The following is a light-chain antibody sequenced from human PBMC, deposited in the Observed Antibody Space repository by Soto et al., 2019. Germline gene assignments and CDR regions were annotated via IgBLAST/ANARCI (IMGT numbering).Light chain of an antibody. CDR3: CSYTSSSTRV. Sequence: QSVLTQPASVSGSPGQSITISCTGTSSDVGGYNYVSWYQQHPDKAPKLMIYDVSNRPSGVSNRFSGSKSGNTVSLTISGLQAEDEADYYCCSYTSSSTRVFGTGTKLTVL. CDR1: SSDVGGYNY. V-gene: IGLV2-14*03. CDR2: DVS. J-gene: IGLJ1*01.